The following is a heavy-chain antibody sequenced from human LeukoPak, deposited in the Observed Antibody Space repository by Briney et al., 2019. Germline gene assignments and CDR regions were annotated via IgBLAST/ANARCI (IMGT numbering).Heavy chain of an antibody. J-gene: IGHJ4*02. CDR2: ISAYNGNT. CDR3: ARNINQLLSY. D-gene: IGHD2-2*01. V-gene: IGHV1-18*01. CDR1: GYTFTSYD. Sequence: ASVKVSCKASGYTFTSYDINWVRQATGQGLEWMGWISAYNGNTNYAQKLQGRVTMTTDTSTSTAYMELRSLRSDDTAVYYCARNINQLLSYWGQGTLVTVSS.